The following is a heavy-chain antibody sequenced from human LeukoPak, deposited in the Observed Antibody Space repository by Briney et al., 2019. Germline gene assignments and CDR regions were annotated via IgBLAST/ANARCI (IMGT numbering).Heavy chain of an antibody. J-gene: IGHJ5*02. Sequence: GASVKVSCKASGYDFTNYAITWVGQAPGQGVEWMGLISPYKGQTNNAQNLQGRITMTTDTSTTTGYMELKSLRSDDTAVYYCARVWDYSPRGRLDHWGQGPRVTVFS. V-gene: IGHV1-18*01. CDR3: ARVWDYSPRGRLDH. CDR2: ISPYKGQT. D-gene: IGHD4-11*01. CDR1: GYDFTNYA.